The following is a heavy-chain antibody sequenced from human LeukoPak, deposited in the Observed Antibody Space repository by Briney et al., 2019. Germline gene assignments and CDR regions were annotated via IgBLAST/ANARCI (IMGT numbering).Heavy chain of an antibody. CDR2: IIPILGIA. CDR1: GGTFSSYA. V-gene: IGHV1-69*04. CDR3: ARDGGIAAAGTLPGGY. D-gene: IGHD6-13*01. Sequence: GASAKVSCKASGGTFSSYAISWVRQAPGQGLEWMGRIIPILGIANYAQKFQGRVTITADKSTSTAYMELSSLRSEDTAVYYCARDGGIAAAGTLPGGYWGQGTLVTVSS. J-gene: IGHJ4*02.